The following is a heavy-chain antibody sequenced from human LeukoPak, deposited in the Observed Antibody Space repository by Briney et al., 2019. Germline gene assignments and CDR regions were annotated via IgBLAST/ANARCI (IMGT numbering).Heavy chain of an antibody. J-gene: IGHJ4*02. CDR3: VREGTTVALFDH. CDR1: GFIFSTYW. V-gene: IGHV3-7*01. CDR2: IKQDGSET. Sequence: GGSLRLSCAASGFIFSTYWMSWVRQAPGKGLEWVANIKQDGSETYYVDPVKGRFTISRDNAKNSLYLQMNSLRAEDTAVYYCVREGTTVALFDHWGQGSLVTVSS. D-gene: IGHD6-19*01.